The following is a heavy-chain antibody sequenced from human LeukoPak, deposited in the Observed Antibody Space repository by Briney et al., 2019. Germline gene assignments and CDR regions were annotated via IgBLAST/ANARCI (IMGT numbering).Heavy chain of an antibody. Sequence: SVKVSCKASGFTFTSSAVQWVRQARGQRLEWIGWIVVGSGNTNYAQKFQERVTITRDMSTSTAYMELSSLRSEDTAVYYCARAGDVAAAGNWFDPWGQGTLVTVSS. J-gene: IGHJ5*02. CDR3: ARAGDVAAAGNWFDP. CDR1: GFTFTSSA. CDR2: IVVGSGNT. V-gene: IGHV1-58*01. D-gene: IGHD6-13*01.